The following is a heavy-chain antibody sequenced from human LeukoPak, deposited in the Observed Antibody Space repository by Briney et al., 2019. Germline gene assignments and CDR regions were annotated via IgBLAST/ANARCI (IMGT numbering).Heavy chain of an antibody. CDR1: GYTFTSYG. J-gene: IGHJ4*02. CDR2: ISAYNGNT. Sequence: ASVKVSCKASGYTFTSYGISWARQAPGQGLEWMGWISAYNGNTNYAQKLQGRVTMTTDTSTSTAYMELRSLRSDDTAVYYCARDPGYGGDCYFPTSDYWGQGTLVTVSS. V-gene: IGHV1-18*01. CDR3: ARDPGYGGDCYFPTSDY. D-gene: IGHD2-21*02.